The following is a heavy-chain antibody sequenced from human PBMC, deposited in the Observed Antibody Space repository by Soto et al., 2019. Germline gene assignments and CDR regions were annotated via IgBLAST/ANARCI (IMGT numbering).Heavy chain of an antibody. V-gene: IGHV4-39*07. CDR1: GGSISSSIYY. CDR2: IYHSGST. Sequence: SETLSLTCTVSGGSISSSIYYWGWIRQPPGKGLEWIGKIYHSGSTYYNPSLKSRVTISVDKSKNQFSLKLNSVTAADTAVYYCARGSGPLSISMIIITKWFDPRGQGTLVTVSS. CDR3: ARGSGPLSISMIIITKWFDP. D-gene: IGHD3-22*01. J-gene: IGHJ5*02.